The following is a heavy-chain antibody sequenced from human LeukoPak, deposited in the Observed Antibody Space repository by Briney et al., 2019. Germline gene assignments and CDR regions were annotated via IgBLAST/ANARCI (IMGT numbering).Heavy chain of an antibody. CDR2: INHSGST. D-gene: IGHD3-9*01. CDR3: ARGLIIRNILTGYGHYYYGMDV. J-gene: IGHJ6*02. CDR1: GGSFSGYY. Sequence: SETLSLTCAVYGGSFSGYYWSWIRQPPGKGLECIGEINHSGSTNYNPSLKSLVTISVDTSKNQFSLKLSSVTAAGTAVYYCARGLIIRNILTGYGHYYYGMDVWGQGTTVTVSS. V-gene: IGHV4-34*01.